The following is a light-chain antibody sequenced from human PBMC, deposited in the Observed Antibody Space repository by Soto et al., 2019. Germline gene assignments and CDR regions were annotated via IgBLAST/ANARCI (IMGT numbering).Light chain of an antibody. J-gene: IGKJ4*01. CDR3: QQYSNWPLS. Sequence: RVMTQSPATLSVSQEERATLSSRASQSIFTNLAWYQQKPGQAPRLLIHGASSRATGIPARFSGSGSGTDFTLSISSLQSEDFGVYYCQQYSNWPLSFGGGTKVDI. V-gene: IGKV3-15*01. CDR2: GAS. CDR1: QSIFTN.